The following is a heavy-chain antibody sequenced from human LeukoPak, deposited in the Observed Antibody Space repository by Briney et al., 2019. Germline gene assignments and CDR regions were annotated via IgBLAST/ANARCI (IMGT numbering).Heavy chain of an antibody. CDR2: IEPDGSEK. Sequence: GGSLRLSCAASGFTFSDYWMSWVRQAPGKGLQWVANIEPDGSEKYYVDSVKGRFTISRDNAKKSLYLQMNSLRAEDTALYYCARGRIIRGYFDYWGQGTLVTVSS. J-gene: IGHJ4*02. CDR3: ARGRIIRGYFDY. V-gene: IGHV3-7*05. CDR1: GFTFSDYW. D-gene: IGHD2/OR15-2a*01.